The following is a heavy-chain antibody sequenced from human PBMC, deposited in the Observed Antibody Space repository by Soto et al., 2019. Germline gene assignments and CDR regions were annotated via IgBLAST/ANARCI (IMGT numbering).Heavy chain of an antibody. V-gene: IGHV4-34*01. CDR3: ARRGGYGDYFDY. J-gene: IGHJ4*02. Sequence: QVQLQQWGAGLLKPSETLSLTCAVYGGSFSGYYWSWIRQPPGKGLEWIGEINHSGSTNYNPSLKSRVTISVDTSKNRFSLKLSSVTAADTAVYYCARRGGYGDYFDYWGQGTLDTVSS. D-gene: IGHD4-17*01. CDR1: GGSFSGYY. CDR2: INHSGST.